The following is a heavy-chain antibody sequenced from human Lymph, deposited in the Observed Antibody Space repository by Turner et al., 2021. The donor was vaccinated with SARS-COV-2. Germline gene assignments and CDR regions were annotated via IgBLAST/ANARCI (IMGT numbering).Heavy chain of an antibody. CDR3: ARDSPYCSSTSCYDP. CDR1: GGTFSSYA. J-gene: IGHJ5*02. V-gene: IGHV1-69*10. Sequence: QVQLVQYGAEVKKPGASVKVFCKASGGTFSSYAITWVRQAPGQALEWMGVIIPILAIANYAQKFQGRVTITADKSTSTAYMELSSLRSEDTAVYYCARDSPYCSSTSCYDPWGQGTLVTVSS. D-gene: IGHD2-2*01. CDR2: IIPILAIA.